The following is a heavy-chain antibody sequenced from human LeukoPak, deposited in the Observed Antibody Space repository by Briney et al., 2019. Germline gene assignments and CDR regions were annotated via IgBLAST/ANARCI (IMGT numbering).Heavy chain of an antibody. CDR2: ISYSSSAI. J-gene: IGHJ4*02. Sequence: GGSLRLSCAASGFTFSTYSMNWVRQAPGKGLEWVSYISYSSSAIYYADSVKGRFTISRDNAKNSLYLRMNSLRDEDTAVYYCARVGYSSGWYRNWGQGTLVTVSS. CDR3: ARVGYSSGWYRN. D-gene: IGHD6-19*01. CDR1: GFTFSTYS. V-gene: IGHV3-48*02.